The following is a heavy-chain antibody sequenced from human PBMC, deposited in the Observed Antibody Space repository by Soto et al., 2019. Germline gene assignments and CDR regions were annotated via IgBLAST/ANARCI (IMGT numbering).Heavy chain of an antibody. CDR3: AHIPNYYLYDWFDP. D-gene: IGHD3-10*01. CDR1: GFSLTTRGVG. V-gene: IGHV2-5*02. J-gene: IGHJ5*02. Sequence: QITLKESGPTLVKPTQTLTLTYTFSGFSLTTRGVGVGWIRQPPGKALECLALIYWDDDKRYSPSLQSRLSITKDTSKNQVVLTMTNVDPVDTATYYCAHIPNYYLYDWFDPWGQGTLVSVSS. CDR2: IYWDDDK.